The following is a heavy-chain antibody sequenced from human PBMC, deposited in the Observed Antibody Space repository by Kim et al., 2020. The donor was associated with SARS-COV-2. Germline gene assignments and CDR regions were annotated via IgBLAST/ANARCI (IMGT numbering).Heavy chain of an antibody. V-gene: IGHV1-3*01. CDR2: INAGNGNT. CDR3: ARVLSTTIFGVVKNYYYYYLDV. CDR1: GYTFTSYA. J-gene: IGHJ6*03. Sequence: ASVKVSCKASGYTFTSYAMHWVRQAPGQRLEWMGWINAGNGNTKYSQKFQGRVTITRDTSASTAYRELSSLRSEDTAVYYCARVLSTTIFGVVKNYYYYYLDVWGKGTTVPVSS. D-gene: IGHD3-3*01.